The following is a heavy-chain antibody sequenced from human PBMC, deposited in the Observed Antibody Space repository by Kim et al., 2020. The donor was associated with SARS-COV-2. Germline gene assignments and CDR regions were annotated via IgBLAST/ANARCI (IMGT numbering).Heavy chain of an antibody. J-gene: IGHJ6*02. D-gene: IGHD1-1*01. CDR2: ISAYNGNT. CDR1: GYTFTSYG. CDR3: ARVARTTGTFAGDYGMDV. V-gene: IGHV1-18*01. Sequence: ASVKVSCKASGYTFTSYGISWVRQAPGQGLEWMGWISAYNGNTNYAQKLQGRVTMTTDTSTSTAYMELRSLRSDDTAVYYCARVARTTGTFAGDYGMDVWGQGTTVTVSS.